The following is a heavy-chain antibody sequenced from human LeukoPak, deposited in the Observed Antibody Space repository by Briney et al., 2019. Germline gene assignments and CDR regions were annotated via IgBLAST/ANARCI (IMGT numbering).Heavy chain of an antibody. V-gene: IGHV3-7*01. J-gene: IGHJ6*02. Sequence: GGSLRLSCAASGFTFSDSWMSWVRQAPGKGLEWVANMNQDGSEKDYVDSVKGRFTISRDNARNSLYLQMGSLRTEDTAVYYCATYTHWVAGDVWGQGTTVIVS. CDR2: MNQDGSEK. CDR3: ATYTHWVAGDV. D-gene: IGHD3-16*01. CDR1: GFTFSDSW.